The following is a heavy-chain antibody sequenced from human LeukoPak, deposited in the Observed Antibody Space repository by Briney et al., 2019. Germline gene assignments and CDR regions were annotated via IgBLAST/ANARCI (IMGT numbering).Heavy chain of an antibody. CDR1: GFTFSSYS. V-gene: IGHV3-48*01. J-gene: IGHJ4*02. Sequence: GGSLRLSCAASGFTFSSYSMNWVRQAPGKGLEWVSYISSSSSTIYYADSVKGRFTISRDNAKNSLYPQMNSLRAEDTAVYYCARESIVVVTATHIDYWGQGTLVTVSS. CDR3: ARESIVVVTATHIDY. D-gene: IGHD2-21*02. CDR2: ISSSSSTI.